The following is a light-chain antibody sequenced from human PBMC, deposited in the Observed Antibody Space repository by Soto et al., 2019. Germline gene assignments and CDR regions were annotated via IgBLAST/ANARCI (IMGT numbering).Light chain of an antibody. J-gene: IGKJ1*01. CDR3: QQYADWPKT. V-gene: IGKV3-15*01. CDR1: QSISSY. CDR2: GAS. Sequence: EIVMTQSPATLSVSPGERATLSCRASQSISSYLAWYQQKPGQAPRLLIYGASTRATGIPVRFSGSGSGTEFTLTISGLQSEDFAVYFCQQYADWPKTFGQGTKVDIK.